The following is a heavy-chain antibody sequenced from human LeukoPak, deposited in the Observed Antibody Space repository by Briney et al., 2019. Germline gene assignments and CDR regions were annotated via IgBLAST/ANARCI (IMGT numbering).Heavy chain of an antibody. CDR2: ISSSSSYI. CDR1: GFTFSSYS. V-gene: IGHV3-21*01. D-gene: IGHD6-13*01. Sequence: GGSLRLSCAASGFTFSSYSMNWVRQAPGKGLEWVSSISSSSSYIYYADSVKGRFTISGDNAKNSLYLQMNSLRAEDTAVYYCARDSSSSWFLDYWGQGTLVTVSS. J-gene: IGHJ4*02. CDR3: ARDSSSSWFLDY.